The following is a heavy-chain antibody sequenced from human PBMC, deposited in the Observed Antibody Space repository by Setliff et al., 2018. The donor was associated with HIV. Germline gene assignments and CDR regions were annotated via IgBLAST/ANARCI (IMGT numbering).Heavy chain of an antibody. Sequence: ASVKVSCKASGGTFTNSAIGWVRQAPGQGLEWMGAIVPILGIANSAQKFQDRVTITTDESTSTAYMDLSSLRSEDTAVYYCARDSGVSSGWKNWFDSWGQGTLVTVSS. CDR1: GGTFTNSA. CDR2: IVPILGIA. D-gene: IGHD6-19*01. CDR3: ARDSGVSSGWKNWFDS. J-gene: IGHJ5*01. V-gene: IGHV1-69*10.